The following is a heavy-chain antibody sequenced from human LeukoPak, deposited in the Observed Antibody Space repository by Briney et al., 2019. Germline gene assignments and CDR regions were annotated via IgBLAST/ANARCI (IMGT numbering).Heavy chain of an antibody. Sequence: GSSVKVSCKASGGTFSSYAISWVRQAPGQGLEWMGWINTNTGNPTYAQGFTGRFVFSLDTSVSTAYLQISSLKAEDTAVYYCAISTPDLLWLGDYWGQGTLVTVSS. J-gene: IGHJ4*02. CDR3: AISTPDLLWLGDY. CDR1: GGTFSSYA. D-gene: IGHD3-10*01. V-gene: IGHV7-4-1*02. CDR2: INTNTGNP.